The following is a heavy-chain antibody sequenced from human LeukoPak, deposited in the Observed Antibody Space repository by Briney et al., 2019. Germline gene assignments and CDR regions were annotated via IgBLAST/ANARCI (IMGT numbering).Heavy chain of an antibody. V-gene: IGHV3-30-3*01. CDR2: ISYDGSNK. D-gene: IGHD2-2*01. CDR1: GFTSSSYA. CDR3: ARDGFGIVVVPAAPNDAFDI. J-gene: IGHJ3*02. Sequence: GGSLRLSCAASGFTSSSYAMHWVRQAPGKGLEWVAVISYDGSNKYYADSVKGRFTISRDNSKNTLYLQMNSLRAEDTAVYYCARDGFGIVVVPAAPNDAFDIWGQGTMVTVSS.